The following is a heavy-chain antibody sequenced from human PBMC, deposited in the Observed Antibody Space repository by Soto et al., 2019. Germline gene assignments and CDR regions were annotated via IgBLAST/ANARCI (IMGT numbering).Heavy chain of an antibody. J-gene: IGHJ6*03. CDR3: ARDSPIAAAGGTLSYYMDV. Sequence: GGSLRLSCAASGFTFSSYGMHWVRQAPGKGLEWVAVIWYDGSNKYYADSVKGRFTISRDNSKNTLYLQMNSLRAEDTAVYYCARDSPIAAAGGTLSYYMDVWGKGTTVTVSS. V-gene: IGHV3-33*01. CDR1: GFTFSSYG. CDR2: IWYDGSNK. D-gene: IGHD6-13*01.